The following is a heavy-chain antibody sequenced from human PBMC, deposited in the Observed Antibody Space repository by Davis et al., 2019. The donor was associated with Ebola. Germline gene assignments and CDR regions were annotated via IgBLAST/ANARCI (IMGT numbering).Heavy chain of an antibody. V-gene: IGHV4-4*02. Sequence: PSETLSLTCTVSGGSISSSNWWSWVRQPPGKGLEWIGEIYHSGSTNYNPSLKSRVTISVDTSKNQFSLKLSSVTAADTAVYYCASGLRGYSYGNWFDTWGQGTLVTVSS. J-gene: IGHJ5*02. CDR2: IYHSGST. CDR1: GGSISSSNW. CDR3: ASGLRGYSYGNWFDT. D-gene: IGHD5-18*01.